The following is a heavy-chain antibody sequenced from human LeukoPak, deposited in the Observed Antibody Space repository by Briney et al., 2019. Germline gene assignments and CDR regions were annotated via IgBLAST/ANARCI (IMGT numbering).Heavy chain of an antibody. CDR3: AGQWLPQPMDY. CDR1: GFTVSSNY. V-gene: IGHV3-53*01. J-gene: IGHJ4*02. D-gene: IGHD6-19*01. Sequence: GGSLRLSCAASGFTVSSNYMSWVRQAPGKGLEWVSVIYSGGSTYYADSVKGRFTISRDNSKNTLYLQMNSLRAEDTAVYYCAGQWLPQPMDYWGQGTLVTVSS. CDR2: IYSGGST.